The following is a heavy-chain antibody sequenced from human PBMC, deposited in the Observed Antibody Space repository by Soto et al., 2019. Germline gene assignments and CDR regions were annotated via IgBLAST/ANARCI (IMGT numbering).Heavy chain of an antibody. CDR2: ISFDGKNR. Sequence: QVQLVESGGGVVQPGKSLRLSCAASGFIFSNYGMHWVRQAPGKGLEWVALISFDGKNRNYADSVKGRFTIYRDNPKNTLYLEMNNLRPEDTAFYYCAKRGGVVGGSEHPFFEYWGQGTLVTVSS. D-gene: IGHD2-15*01. V-gene: IGHV3-30*18. CDR3: AKRGGVVGGSEHPFFEY. CDR1: GFIFSNYG. J-gene: IGHJ4*02.